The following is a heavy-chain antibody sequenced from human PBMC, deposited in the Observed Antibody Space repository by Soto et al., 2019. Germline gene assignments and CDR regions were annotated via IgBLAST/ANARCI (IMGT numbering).Heavy chain of an antibody. CDR2: INRDGSST. CDR3: ARDNTNWYFDL. V-gene: IGHV3-74*01. J-gene: IGHJ2*01. Sequence: GGSLRLSCAVSGFTFSSYWMHWVRQAPGKGLVWVSRINRDGSSTNYADSVKGRFTISRDNAKNTLYLQMNSLRAEDTAVYYCARDNTNWYFDLWGRGTLVTVSS. CDR1: GFTFSSYW.